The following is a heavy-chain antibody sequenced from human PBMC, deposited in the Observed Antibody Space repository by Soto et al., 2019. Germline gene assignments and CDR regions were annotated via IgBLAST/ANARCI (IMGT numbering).Heavy chain of an antibody. CDR3: ARLGGYVSVGYYYLWDS. D-gene: IGHD3-22*01. CDR1: DGSMNSDSSY. Sequence: SETLSLTCRVSDGSMNSDSSYWGWIRQPPGKGLEWIGVINHSGSTYHNLSLKGRVTMSVDASRNQFSLKLTSTTAADTAVYYCARLGGYVSVGYYYLWDSWGQGTLVTVSS. J-gene: IGHJ4*02. CDR2: INHSGST. V-gene: IGHV4-39*01.